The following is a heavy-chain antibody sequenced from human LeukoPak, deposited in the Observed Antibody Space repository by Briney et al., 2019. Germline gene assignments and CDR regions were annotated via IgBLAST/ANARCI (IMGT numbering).Heavy chain of an antibody. Sequence: GGSLRLSCAASGFTFSNYAMSWVRQAPGKGLEWVSVISGSGGSTYYADSVKGRFTISRDNSKNTLYLHMNSLRAEDTALYYCAKISSGSYFSPFDFWGQGTLITVSS. V-gene: IGHV3-23*01. CDR2: ISGSGGST. D-gene: IGHD1-26*01. CDR3: AKISSGSYFSPFDF. J-gene: IGHJ4*02. CDR1: GFTFSNYA.